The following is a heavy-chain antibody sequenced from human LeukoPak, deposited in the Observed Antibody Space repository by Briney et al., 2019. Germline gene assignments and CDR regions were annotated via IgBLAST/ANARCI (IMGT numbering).Heavy chain of an antibody. CDR3: AKDSSGGYSYGQYFDY. V-gene: IGHV3-30*18. CDR2: ISYDGSNK. Sequence: GGSLRLSCAASGLTFSSYGMHWVRQAPGKGQDWAAVISYDGSNKYYADSVKGRFTISRDNSKNTLYLQMNSLRAEDTAVYYCAKDSSGGYSYGQYFDYWGQGTLVTVSS. D-gene: IGHD5-18*01. CDR1: GLTFSSYG. J-gene: IGHJ4*02.